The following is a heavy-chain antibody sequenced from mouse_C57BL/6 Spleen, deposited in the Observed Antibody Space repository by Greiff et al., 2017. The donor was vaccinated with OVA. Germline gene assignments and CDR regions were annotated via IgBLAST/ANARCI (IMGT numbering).Heavy chain of an antibody. D-gene: IGHD1-1*01. V-gene: IGHV5-17*01. J-gene: IGHJ2*01. CDR2: ISSGSSTI. Sequence: EVMLVESGGGLVKPGGSLKLSCAASGFTFSDYGMHWVRQAPEKGLEWVAYISSGSSTIYYADTVKGRFTISRDNAKNTLFLPTTSLRSADTAMYYCARDYYAGSSEGYVDYWGQGTTLTVSS. CDR1: GFTFSDYG. CDR3: ARDYYAGSSEGYVDY.